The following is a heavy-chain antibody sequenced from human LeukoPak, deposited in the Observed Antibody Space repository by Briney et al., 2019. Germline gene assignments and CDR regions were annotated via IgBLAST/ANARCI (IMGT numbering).Heavy chain of an antibody. CDR2: INPSGGST. V-gene: IGHV1-46*01. CDR3: ARDGYYYDSSGYSRALGY. CDR1: GYTFTSYY. Sequence: ASVKVSCKASGYTFTSYYMHWVRQAPGQGLEWMGIINPSGGSTSYAQKFQGRVTMTRDTSTSTVYMELSSLRSEDMAVYYCARDGYYYDSSGYSRALGYWGQGTLVTVSS. J-gene: IGHJ4*02. D-gene: IGHD3-22*01.